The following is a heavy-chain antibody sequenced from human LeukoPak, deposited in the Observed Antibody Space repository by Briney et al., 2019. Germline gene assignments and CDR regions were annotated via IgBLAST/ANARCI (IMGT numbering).Heavy chain of an antibody. CDR2: INPDGSEK. V-gene: IGHV3-7*01. CDR3: VRLRRDYYYGLDV. CDR1: GFTFRSYW. Sequence: GGSLRLSCAASGFTFRSYWVTWVRQAPGQGLEWVANINPDGSEKYYMESLKGRFTISRDNAKSIVDLQMNSLRVDDTAVYYCVRLRRDYYYGLDVWGQETAVTVS. J-gene: IGHJ6*02.